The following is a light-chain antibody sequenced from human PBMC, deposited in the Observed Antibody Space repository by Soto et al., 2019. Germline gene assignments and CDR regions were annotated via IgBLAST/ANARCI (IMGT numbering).Light chain of an antibody. CDR2: EVT. J-gene: IGLJ2*01. CDR3: SSYTSRITFV. Sequence: QSVLTQPASVSGSPGQSITISCTGTSSDIGGYNYVSWYQQHPGKAPKLMIYEVTNRPSGVSNRFSGSKSGNTASLTISGLQAEDEADYYCSSYTSRITFVFGGGTKLTVL. V-gene: IGLV2-14*01. CDR1: SSDIGGYNY.